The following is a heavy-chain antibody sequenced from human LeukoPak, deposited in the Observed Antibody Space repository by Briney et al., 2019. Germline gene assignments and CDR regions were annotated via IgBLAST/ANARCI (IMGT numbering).Heavy chain of an antibody. CDR3: TKPRDFYYYMDV. Sequence: GGSLRLSCAASGFTFNTYALSWVRQAPGKGLERVSTISAIGGSTYYADSVKGRFTISRDNSKSTLYLQMNSLRAEDTAVYYCTKPRDFYYYMDVWGKGTTVIVSS. CDR2: ISAIGGST. CDR1: GFTFNTYA. V-gene: IGHV3-23*01. J-gene: IGHJ6*03.